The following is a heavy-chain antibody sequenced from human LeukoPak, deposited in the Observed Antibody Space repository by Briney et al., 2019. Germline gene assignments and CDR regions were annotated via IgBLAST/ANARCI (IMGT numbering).Heavy chain of an antibody. V-gene: IGHV4-59*01. J-gene: IGHJ5*02. CDR3: ARDLAAAGTIAGFDP. Sequence: SETLSLTCTVSGGSISSYYWSWIRQPPGKGLEWIGYIYYSGSTNYNPSLKSRGTISVDTSKNQFSLKLSSVTAADTAVYYCARDLAAAGTIAGFDPWGQGTLVTVSS. CDR1: GGSISSYY. CDR2: IYYSGST. D-gene: IGHD6-13*01.